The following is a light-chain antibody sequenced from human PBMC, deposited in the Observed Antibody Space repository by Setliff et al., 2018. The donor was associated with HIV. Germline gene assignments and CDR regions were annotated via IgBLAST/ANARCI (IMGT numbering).Light chain of an antibody. Sequence: QSVLTQPASVSGSPGQSITTSCTGTSSDVGTYNFVSWYQQHPGKAPELIIFEGTKRLSGVSNRFSGSNSGNTASLTISGLQPEDEVDYYCCSHAGGNTYIFGSGTRSPS. CDR2: EGT. V-gene: IGLV2-23*01. J-gene: IGLJ1*01. CDR1: SSDVGTYNF. CDR3: CSHAGGNTYI.